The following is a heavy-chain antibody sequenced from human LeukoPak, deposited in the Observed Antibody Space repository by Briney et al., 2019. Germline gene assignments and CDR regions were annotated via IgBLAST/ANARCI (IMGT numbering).Heavy chain of an antibody. V-gene: IGHV3-23*01. CDR3: AKDLLRKEYYFDY. D-gene: IGHD4-17*01. Sequence: GGSLRLSCAASGFTFSSYAMGWVRQAPGKGLEWVSVISGSGNSPYYADSVKGRFTISRDNSKNTLYLQMYSLRAEDTAIYYCAKDLLRKEYYFDYWGQGTLVTVSS. CDR1: GFTFSSYA. J-gene: IGHJ4*02. CDR2: ISGSGNSP.